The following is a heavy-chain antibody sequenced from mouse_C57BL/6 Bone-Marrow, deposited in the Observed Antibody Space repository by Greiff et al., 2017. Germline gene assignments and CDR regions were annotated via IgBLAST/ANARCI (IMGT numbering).Heavy chain of an antibody. CDR3: ARDYDYDGAY. V-gene: IGHV1-54*01. D-gene: IGHD2-4*01. CDR2: INPGSGGT. Sequence: VQLQQSGAELVRPGTSVKVSCKASGYAFTNYLIEWVKQRPGQGLEWIGVINPGSGGTNYTEKFKGKATLTADKSSSTAYMQLSSLTSEDSAVYFCARDYDYDGAYWGQGTLVTVSA. J-gene: IGHJ3*01. CDR1: GYAFTNYL.